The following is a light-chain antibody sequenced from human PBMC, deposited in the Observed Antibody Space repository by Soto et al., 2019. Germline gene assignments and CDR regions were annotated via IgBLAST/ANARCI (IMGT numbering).Light chain of an antibody. J-gene: IGLJ2*01. CDR2: LNSDGSH. V-gene: IGLV4-69*01. CDR3: QTWGIGMQV. CDR1: SGHSSYT. Sequence: QPVLTQSPSASASLGASVKLTCTLSSGHSSYTIAWHQQQPEKGPRYLMKLNSDGSHNKGDGIPDRFSGSSSGAERYLTISSLHSEDEADYYCQTWGIGMQVFGGGTKLTVL.